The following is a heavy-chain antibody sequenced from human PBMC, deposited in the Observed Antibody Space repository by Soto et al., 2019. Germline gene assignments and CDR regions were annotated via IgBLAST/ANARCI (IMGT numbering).Heavy chain of an antibody. CDR1: GGSFSGYY. J-gene: IGHJ4*02. Sequence: SETLSLTCAVYGGSFSGYYWSWIRQPPGKGLEWIGEINHSGSTNYNPSLKSRVTISVDTSKNQFSLKLSSVTAADTAVYYCARVWVAARAAYWGQGTLVTVSS. V-gene: IGHV4-34*01. D-gene: IGHD6-6*01. CDR2: INHSGST. CDR3: ARVWVAARAAY.